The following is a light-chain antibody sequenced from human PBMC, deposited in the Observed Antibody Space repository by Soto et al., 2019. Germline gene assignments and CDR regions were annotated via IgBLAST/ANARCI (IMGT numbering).Light chain of an antibody. Sequence: EMVMTQSPATLSVTPGERATLSCRASQRVSTNLAWYQQKRGQAPRLLIYGSSTRATGIPARFSGSGSGTEFTLTISSLQSEDFAVYYCQQYTKPWTFGPGTKVEIK. CDR3: QQYTKPWT. CDR2: GSS. V-gene: IGKV3-15*01. J-gene: IGKJ1*01. CDR1: QRVSTN.